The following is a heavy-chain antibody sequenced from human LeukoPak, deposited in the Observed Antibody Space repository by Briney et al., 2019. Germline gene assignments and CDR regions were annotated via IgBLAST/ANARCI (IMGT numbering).Heavy chain of an antibody. CDR2: ISSSSTI. CDR3: ARDDYYDSSVYYYYYYGMDV. D-gene: IGHD3-22*01. V-gene: IGHV3-48*02. Sequence: PGGSLRLSCAASGFTFSSYSMNWVRQAPGKGLEWVSYISSSSTIYYADSVKGRFTISRDNAKNSLYLQMNSLRDEDTAVYYCARDDYYDSSVYYYYYYGMDVWGQGTTVTVSS. CDR1: GFTFSSYS. J-gene: IGHJ6*02.